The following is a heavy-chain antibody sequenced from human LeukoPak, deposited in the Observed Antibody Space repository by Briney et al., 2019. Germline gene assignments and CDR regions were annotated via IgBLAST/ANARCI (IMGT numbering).Heavy chain of an antibody. CDR2: IGGSGSII. D-gene: IGHD6-19*01. J-gene: IGHJ4*02. CDR1: GFTFSTYE. Sequence: GGSLRLSCAASGFTFSTYEMNWVRQAPGKGLEWVSNIGGSGSIIYYADSVKDRFTISRDNSKNTLYLQLNSLRAEDTAVYYCAKAGGWTNYFDYWGQGTLVTVSS. CDR3: AKAGGWTNYFDY. V-gene: IGHV3-48*03.